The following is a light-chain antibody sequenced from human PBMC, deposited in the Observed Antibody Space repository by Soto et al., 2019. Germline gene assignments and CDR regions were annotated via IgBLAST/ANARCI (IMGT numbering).Light chain of an antibody. CDR1: QSVSSSY. CDR2: GAS. Sequence: DIVLTQFPGTLSLSPGERATLSCRASQSVSSSYLAWYQQEPGQAPRLLIYGASSRATGIPDRFSGSGSGTDFTLTISRLEPEDFAVYYCQQYGSSPPITFGQGTRLEIK. J-gene: IGKJ5*01. V-gene: IGKV3-20*01. CDR3: QQYGSSPPIT.